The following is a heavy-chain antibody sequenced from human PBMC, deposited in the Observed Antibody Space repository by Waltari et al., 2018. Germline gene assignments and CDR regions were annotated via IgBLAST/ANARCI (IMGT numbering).Heavy chain of an antibody. CDR3: ARVQTGYSSGYDC. V-gene: IGHV4-59*01. D-gene: IGHD6-19*01. CDR2: IYYSGST. CDR1: GGSISSYY. Sequence: QVQLQESGPGLVKPSETLSLTCTVSGGSISSYYWSWIRQPPGKGLEWIGYIYYSGSTNYNPSLKSRVTISVDTSKNQFSLKLSSVTAADTAVYYCARVQTGYSSGYDCWGQGTLVTVSS. J-gene: IGHJ4*02.